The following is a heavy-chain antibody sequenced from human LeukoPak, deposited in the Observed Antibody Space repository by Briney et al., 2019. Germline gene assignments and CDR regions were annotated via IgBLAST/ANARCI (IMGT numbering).Heavy chain of an antibody. V-gene: IGHV3-21*01. Sequence: PGGSLRLSCAASGFTFSSYNMNWVRQAPGKGLEWVSSISSSSSYIYYADSVKGRFTISRDNAKNSLYLQMNSLRVEDTAVYYCARAPTFSGWFDYWGQGTLVTVFS. CDR2: ISSSSSYI. CDR1: GFTFSSYN. J-gene: IGHJ4*02. D-gene: IGHD6-19*01. CDR3: ARAPTFSGWFDY.